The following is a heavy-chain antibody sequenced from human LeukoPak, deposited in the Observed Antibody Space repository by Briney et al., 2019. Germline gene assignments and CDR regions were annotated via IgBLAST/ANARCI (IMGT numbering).Heavy chain of an antibody. J-gene: IGHJ3*02. CDR2: IYFSGSP. CDR3: ARTGYCSSTSCYPTNAFDI. V-gene: IGHV4-39*01. Sequence: PSETLSLTCTVSGGSFSSSSDYWGWIRQPPGKGLEWIGRIYFSGSPYYNPSLKRRVTISVDTSQNQFSLKLSAVTAADTAVYYWARTGYCSSTSCYPTNAFDIWGQGTMVTVSS. D-gene: IGHD2-2*01. CDR1: GGSFSSSSDY.